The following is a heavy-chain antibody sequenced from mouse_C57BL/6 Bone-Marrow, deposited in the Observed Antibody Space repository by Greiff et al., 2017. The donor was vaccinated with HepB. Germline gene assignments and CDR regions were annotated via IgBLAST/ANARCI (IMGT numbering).Heavy chain of an antibody. CDR1: GYSITSGYY. J-gene: IGHJ2*01. D-gene: IGHD1-1*01. CDR2: ISYDGSN. Sequence: EVKLQESGPGLVKPSQSLSLTCSVTGYSITSGYYWNWIRQFPGNKLEWMGYISYDGSNNYNPSLKNRISITRDTSKNQFFLKLNSVTTEDTATYYCARRYYYGSSFFDYWGQGTTLTVSS. V-gene: IGHV3-6*01. CDR3: ARRYYYGSSFFDY.